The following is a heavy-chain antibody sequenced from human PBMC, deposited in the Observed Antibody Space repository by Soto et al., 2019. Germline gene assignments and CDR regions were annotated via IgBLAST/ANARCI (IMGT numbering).Heavy chain of an antibody. CDR1: ADTFNSYS. CDR2: ITPVFGTA. Sequence: QVQLVQSGAEVKKPGSSVKVSCKASADTFNSYSLSWLRQAPGQRLEWMGGITPVFGTADYAQSFEDRLTITADDSTSTVYMELSSLRSDDTAVYYCARRREGTTVTNWFDPWGQGALVTVSS. V-gene: IGHV1-69*01. J-gene: IGHJ5*02. CDR3: ARRREGTTVTNWFDP. D-gene: IGHD4-17*01.